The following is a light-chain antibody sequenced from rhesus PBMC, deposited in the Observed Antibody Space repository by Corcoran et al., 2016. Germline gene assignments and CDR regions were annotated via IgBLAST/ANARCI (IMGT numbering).Light chain of an antibody. Sequence: TQSPATLSLSPGERATLSCRASQSVGSDLAWYQQKPGQAPRLLIYGESSRAPGIPDRLSGRGSGTEFTLTISSLEPEVVGVYHCYQHSSGYSFGQGPKVEIK. CDR2: GES. CDR1: QSVGSD. J-gene: IGKJ2*01. CDR3: YQHSSGYS. V-gene: IGKV3-10*01.